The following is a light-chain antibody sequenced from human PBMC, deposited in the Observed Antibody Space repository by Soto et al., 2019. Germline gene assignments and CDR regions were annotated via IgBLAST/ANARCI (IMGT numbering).Light chain of an antibody. Sequence: EILLTQSPVTLSLSPGERATLSCRASQSVSSTYLAWYQQKPGQDPKLLIYGASSRATGIPDRFSGSGSGTDFTLTISRLEPEDFAVYYCQQYGSSPPYTFGQGTKLEIK. CDR1: QSVSSTY. CDR3: QQYGSSPPYT. J-gene: IGKJ2*01. CDR2: GAS. V-gene: IGKV3-20*01.